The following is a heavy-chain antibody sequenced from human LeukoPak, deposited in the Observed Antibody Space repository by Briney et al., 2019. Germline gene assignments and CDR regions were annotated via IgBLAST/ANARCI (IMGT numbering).Heavy chain of an antibody. Sequence: GGSLRLSCAASGFTLRSNSMKWVRQAPGKGLEWVSYISTGSSTIYYADSVKGRFTISRDNAKNSLYLQMNSLRAEDTAVYYCARSGIVGATMVYNYMDVWGKGTTVTVSS. CDR2: ISTGSSTI. CDR3: ARSGIVGATMVYNYMDV. D-gene: IGHD1-26*01. CDR1: GFTLRSNS. J-gene: IGHJ6*03. V-gene: IGHV3-48*01.